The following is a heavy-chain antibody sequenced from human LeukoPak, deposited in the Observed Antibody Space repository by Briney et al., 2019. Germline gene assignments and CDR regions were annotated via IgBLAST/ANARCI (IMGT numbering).Heavy chain of an antibody. Sequence: GGSLRLSCATSGFTFSSYAMSWVRQAPGKGLEWVAVISYDGSNKYYADSVKGRFTISRDNSKNTLYLQMNSLRAEDTAVYYCARDAHHDYWGQGTLVTVSS. V-gene: IGHV3-30-3*01. CDR1: GFTFSSYA. CDR2: ISYDGSNK. CDR3: ARDAHHDY. J-gene: IGHJ4*02.